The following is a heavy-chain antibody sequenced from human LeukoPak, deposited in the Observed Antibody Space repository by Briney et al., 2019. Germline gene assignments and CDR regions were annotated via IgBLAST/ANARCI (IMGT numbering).Heavy chain of an antibody. J-gene: IGHJ4*02. CDR1: GGSFSGYC. CDR2: IYSGGST. Sequence: ETLSLTCAVYGGSFSGYCWSWVRQAPGKGLEWVSVIYSGGSTYYADSVKGRFTISRDNSKNTLYLQMNSLRAEDTAVYYCARVDDSSGYYYFDYWGQGTLVTVSS. D-gene: IGHD3-22*01. CDR3: ARVDDSSGYYYFDY. V-gene: IGHV3-53*01.